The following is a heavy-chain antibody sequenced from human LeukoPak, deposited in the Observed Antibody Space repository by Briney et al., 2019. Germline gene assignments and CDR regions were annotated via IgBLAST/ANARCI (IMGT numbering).Heavy chain of an antibody. CDR3: TKEFSTTPRTVAQSGDAFDN. CDR1: GYTFTNFD. J-gene: IGHJ3*02. D-gene: IGHD4-23*01. Sequence: SVKVSCKASGYTFTNFDINWVRQATGQGLEWMGGIIPIFGTANYAQKFQGRVTITADESTSTAYMELNSLRAEDTAVYYCTKEFSTTPRTVAQSGDAFDNWGQGTMVTVSS. V-gene: IGHV1-69*13. CDR2: IIPIFGTA.